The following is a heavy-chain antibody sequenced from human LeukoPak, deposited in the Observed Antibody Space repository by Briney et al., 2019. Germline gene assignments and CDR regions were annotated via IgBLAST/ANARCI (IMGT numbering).Heavy chain of an antibody. V-gene: IGHV3-73*01. Sequence: GGSLKLSCAASGFTFSGSAMHWVRQASGKGLEWVGRIRSKANSYATAYAASVKGRFTISRDDSKNTAYLQMNSLKTEDTAVYYCTRMEGGGWYVDIWGQGTMVTVSS. CDR3: TRMEGGGWYVDI. CDR1: GFTFSGSA. CDR2: IRSKANSYAT. J-gene: IGHJ3*02. D-gene: IGHD6-19*01.